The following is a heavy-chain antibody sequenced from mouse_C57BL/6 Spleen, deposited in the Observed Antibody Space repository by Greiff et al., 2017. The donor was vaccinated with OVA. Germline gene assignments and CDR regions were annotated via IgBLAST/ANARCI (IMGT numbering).Heavy chain of an antibody. CDR1: GYTFTDYY. J-gene: IGHJ3*01. D-gene: IGHD2-2*01. CDR2: INPNNGGT. V-gene: IGHV1-26*01. Sequence: VQLQQSGPELVKPGASVKISCKASGYTFTDYYMNWVKQSHGKSLEWIGDINPNNGGTSYNQKFKGKATLTVDKSSSTAYMELRSLTSEDSAVYYCARYYGYGEGFAYWGQGTLVTVAA. CDR3: ARYYGYGEGFAY.